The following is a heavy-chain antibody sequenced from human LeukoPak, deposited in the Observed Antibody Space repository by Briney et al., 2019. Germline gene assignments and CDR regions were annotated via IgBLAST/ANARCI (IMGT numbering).Heavy chain of an antibody. V-gene: IGHV4-59*01. CDR3: ARGGYGSGSYYYYYYGMDV. CDR1: GGSISSYY. Sequence: PSETLSLTCTVSGGSISSYYWSWIRQPPGKGLEWIGYIYYSGSTNYNPSLKSRVTISVDTSKNQFSLKLSSVTAGDTAVYYCARGGYGSGSYYYYYYGMDVWGQGTTVTVSS. J-gene: IGHJ6*02. D-gene: IGHD3-10*01. CDR2: IYYSGST.